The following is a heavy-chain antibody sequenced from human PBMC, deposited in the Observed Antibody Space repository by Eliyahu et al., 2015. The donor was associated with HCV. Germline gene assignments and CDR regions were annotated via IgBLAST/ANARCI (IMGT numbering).Heavy chain of an antibody. V-gene: IGHV1-18*04. D-gene: IGHD1-1*01. CDR2: ISPYNGNT. CDR3: AREWDNWAFDY. Sequence: QVHLVQSGAEMKKPGASVKVSCKASGYTFSNFGIGWVRQAPGQGLEWMGWISPYNGNTNFAQKFQGRLTMTTDTSTRTAYMELGNLRSDDTAVYYCAREWDNWAFDYWGLGTLVTVSS. CDR1: GYTFSNFG. J-gene: IGHJ4*02.